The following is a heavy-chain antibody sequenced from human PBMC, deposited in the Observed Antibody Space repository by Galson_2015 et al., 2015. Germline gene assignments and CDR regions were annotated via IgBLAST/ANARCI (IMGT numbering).Heavy chain of an antibody. CDR2: INPSGGST. V-gene: IGHV1-46*01. D-gene: IGHD2-2*01. CDR1: GYTFTSYY. J-gene: IGHJ1*01. CDR3: LRSVDQDFQN. Sequence: SVKVSCKASGYTFTSYYMHWVRQAPGQGLEWMGIINPSGGSTTYAQKFQDRVTMTRDTSTSTVYMELSSLTSEDTAVYYCLRSVDQDFQNWGPGTLVTVSS.